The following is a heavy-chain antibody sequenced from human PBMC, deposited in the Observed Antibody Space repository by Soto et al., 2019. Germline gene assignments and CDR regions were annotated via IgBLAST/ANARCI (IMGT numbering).Heavy chain of an antibody. CDR2: IFDSGTT. J-gene: IGHJ4*02. CDR3: ARGPSGDKVHY. Sequence: QVQLQESGPGLVKPSQTLSLTCTVSGGSITSDYSCWSWIRQPPGEGLEWIGHIFDSGTTYTNPSLGSQVAISLDTSKNPFSRTRSSVTAADTAVYYCARGPSGDKVHYWGQGALVTVSS. V-gene: IGHV4-30-4*01. D-gene: IGHD7-27*01. CDR1: GGSITSDYSC.